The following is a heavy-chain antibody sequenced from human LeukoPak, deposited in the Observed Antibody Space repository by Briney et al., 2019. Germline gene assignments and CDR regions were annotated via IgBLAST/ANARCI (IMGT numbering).Heavy chain of an antibody. J-gene: IGHJ4*02. CDR3: ARVKRDYGDQHFDY. Sequence: PSETLSLTCTVSGGSISSGGYYWSWGRQHPGEGLEWIVYIYYSGSTYYNPSLKSRVTISVDTSKNQFSLKLSSVTAADTAVYYCARVKRDYGDQHFDYWGQGTLVTVSS. CDR2: IYYSGST. V-gene: IGHV4-31*03. CDR1: GGSISSGGYY. D-gene: IGHD4-17*01.